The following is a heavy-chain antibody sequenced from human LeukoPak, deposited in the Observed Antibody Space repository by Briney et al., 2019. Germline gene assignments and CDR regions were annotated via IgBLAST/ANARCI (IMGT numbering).Heavy chain of an antibody. CDR3: AKDRDYYGSGSYYYY. CDR1: GFTFSSYA. CDR2: ISGSGGST. J-gene: IGHJ4*02. V-gene: IGHV3-23*01. Sequence: PGGSLRLSCAASGFTFSSYAMSWIRQAPAKGLEWVSAISGSGGSTYYADSVKGRFTISRDNSKNTLYLQMNSLRAEDTAVYYCAKDRDYYGSGSYYYYWGQGTLVTVSS. D-gene: IGHD3-10*01.